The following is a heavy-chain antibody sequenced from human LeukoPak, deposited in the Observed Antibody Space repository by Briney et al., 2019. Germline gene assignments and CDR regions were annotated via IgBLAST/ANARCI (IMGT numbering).Heavy chain of an antibody. D-gene: IGHD3-10*01. V-gene: IGHV3-74*01. J-gene: IGHJ4*02. Sequence: PGGSLRLSCAASGFTFSNYWMHWVRQAPGKGPVWVSHISGDGRDTSYADSVKGRFTISRDNAKNSLYLQMNSLRAEDTAVYYCARDIRGMGPYGSGSYTGYWGQGTLVTVSS. CDR3: ARDIRGMGPYGSGSYTGY. CDR2: ISGDGRDT. CDR1: GFTFSNYW.